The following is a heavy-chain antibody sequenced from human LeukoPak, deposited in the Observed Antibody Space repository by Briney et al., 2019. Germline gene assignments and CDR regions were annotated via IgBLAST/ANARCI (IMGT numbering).Heavy chain of an antibody. CDR1: DFTFSNYA. V-gene: IGHV3-30*04. J-gene: IGHJ4*02. CDR2: ILYDGTMQ. D-gene: IGHD3-22*01. Sequence: AGGSLRLSCAASDFTFSNYAMHWVRQAPGKGLGGGAVILYDGTMQYYADSLKGRFTISRDNSQNTLYLQMRSLRVEDTAVYFCARDPRGPTGYDSSGRDTFDYWGQGTLVTVSS. CDR3: ARDPRGPTGYDSSGRDTFDY.